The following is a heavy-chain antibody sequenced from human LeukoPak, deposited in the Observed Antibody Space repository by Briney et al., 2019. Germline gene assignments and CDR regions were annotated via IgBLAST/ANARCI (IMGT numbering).Heavy chain of an antibody. CDR2: ISWNSGNI. V-gene: IGHV3-9*01. Sequence: GGSLRLSCAASGFTFDNYAMHWVRQGPGKGLEWVSGISWNSGNIGYADSVKGRFTISRDNAKNSLYLQMNSLRPEDTALYYCAKGGYQTWGQGTLVTVSS. CDR1: GFTFDNYA. D-gene: IGHD2-15*01. J-gene: IGHJ5*02. CDR3: AKGGYQT.